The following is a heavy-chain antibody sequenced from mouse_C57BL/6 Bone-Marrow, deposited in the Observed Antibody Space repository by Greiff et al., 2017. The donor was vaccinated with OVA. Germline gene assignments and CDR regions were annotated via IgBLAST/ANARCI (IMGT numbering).Heavy chain of an antibody. D-gene: IGHD1-1*01. CDR1: GFSLTSSG. CDR3: ASYYYGSDWYFDV. CDR2: IWSGGST. J-gene: IGHJ1*03. Sequence: VQLQESGPGLVQPSQSLSITCTVSGFSLTSSGVHWVRQSPGKGLEWLGVIWSGGSTDYNAAFISRLSISKDNSKSQVFFKMNSLQADDTAIYYCASYYYGSDWYFDVWGTGTTVTVSS. V-gene: IGHV2-2*01.